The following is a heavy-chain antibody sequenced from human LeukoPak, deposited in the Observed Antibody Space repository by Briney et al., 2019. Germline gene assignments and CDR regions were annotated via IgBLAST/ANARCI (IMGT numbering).Heavy chain of an antibody. CDR1: GGCISSSRYY. CDR3: AREYLRRYYDFWSGYPVDY. Sequence: SEILSNTCTVTGGCISSSRYYWGWIRQPPGKGLEWTGSIYYSGSTYYNPSLNSRVTTSVDTSKNQFALELRSVTAADTAVYYCAREYLRRYYDFWSGYPVDYWGQGTLDTVCS. J-gene: IGHJ4*02. CDR2: IYYSGST. V-gene: IGHV4-39*06. D-gene: IGHD3-3*01.